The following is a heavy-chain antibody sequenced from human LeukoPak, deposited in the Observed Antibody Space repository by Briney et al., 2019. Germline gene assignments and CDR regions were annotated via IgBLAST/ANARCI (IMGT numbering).Heavy chain of an antibody. Sequence: ASVKVSCKASGYTFTSYDINWVRQATGQGLEWMGWMNPNSGNTGYAQKFQGRVTMTRNTSISTAYMELSSLRSEDTAVYYCARDPQRAQSNYGDYVVDYWGQGTLVTVSS. CDR1: GYTFTSYD. D-gene: IGHD4-17*01. J-gene: IGHJ4*02. CDR3: ARDPQRAQSNYGDYVVDY. V-gene: IGHV1-8*01. CDR2: MNPNSGNT.